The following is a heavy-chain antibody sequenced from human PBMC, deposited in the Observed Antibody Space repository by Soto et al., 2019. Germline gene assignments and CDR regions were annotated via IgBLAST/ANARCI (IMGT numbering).Heavy chain of an antibody. CDR3: ATDLRDILTGHYSKEYDAFDI. J-gene: IGHJ3*02. Sequence: ASVKVSCKVSGYTLTELSMHWVRQAPGKGLEWMGGFDPEDGETIYAQKFQGRVTMTEDTSTDTAYMELSSLRSEDTAVYYCATDLRDILTGHYSKEYDAFDIWGQRTMVSVSS. D-gene: IGHD3-9*01. V-gene: IGHV1-24*01. CDR2: FDPEDGET. CDR1: GYTLTELS.